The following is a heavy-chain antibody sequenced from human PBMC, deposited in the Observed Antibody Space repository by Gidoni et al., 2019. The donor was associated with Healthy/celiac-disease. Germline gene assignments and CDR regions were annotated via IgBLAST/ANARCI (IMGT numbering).Heavy chain of an antibody. CDR3: ARDRDIVVVPAALDY. CDR1: GFTFHSDG. Sequence: VQLVGSGCGVGQPGRSLRLSCAWSGFTFHSDGMHWVRQAPGKGLEWVAGIWYDGSNKYYADSVKGRFTISRDNSKNTLYLQMNSLRAEDTAVYYCARDRDIVVVPAALDYWGQGTLVTVSS. D-gene: IGHD2-2*01. CDR2: IWYDGSNK. J-gene: IGHJ4*02. V-gene: IGHV3-33*01.